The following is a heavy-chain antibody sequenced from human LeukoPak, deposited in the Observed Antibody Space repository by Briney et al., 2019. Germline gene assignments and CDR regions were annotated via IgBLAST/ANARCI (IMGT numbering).Heavy chain of an antibody. V-gene: IGHV3-66*01. J-gene: IGHJ4*02. D-gene: IGHD4-11*01. CDR1: GITVSTNY. CDR3: ARAPSRTTVFAD. Sequence: GGSLRLSCAASGITVSTNYMSWVRQAPGKGLEWVSAFYSGGTTYYADSVKGRFSVSTDNSKNTVYLQMNSLRAEDTAVYYCARAPSRTTVFADWGQGTLVTVSS. CDR2: FYSGGTT.